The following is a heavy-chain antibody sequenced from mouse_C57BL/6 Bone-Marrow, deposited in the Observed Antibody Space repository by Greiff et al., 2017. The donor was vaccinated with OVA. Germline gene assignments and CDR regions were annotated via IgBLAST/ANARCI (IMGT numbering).Heavy chain of an antibody. J-gene: IGHJ2*01. Sequence: EVQLQQSGAELVRPGASVKLSCTASGFNIKDDYMPCVKQRPEQGLEWIGWIDPENGDTEYASKFQGKATITADTSSNTAYLQLSSLTSEDTAVYYCTSYGNFDYWGQGTTLTVSS. CDR1: GFNIKDDY. V-gene: IGHV14-4*01. CDR3: TSYGNFDY. D-gene: IGHD2-1*01. CDR2: IDPENGDT.